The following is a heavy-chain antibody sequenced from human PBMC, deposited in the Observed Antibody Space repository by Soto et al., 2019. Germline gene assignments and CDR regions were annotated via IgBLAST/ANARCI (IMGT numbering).Heavy chain of an antibody. Sequence: QITLKESGPTLVKPTQTLTLTCTFSGFSFNTTGVGVGWIRQPPGTPLEWLTIIYWDDDKRYSPSLKSRLTITKDTSKDQVVLTLTNMDPVDTGTYFCAHRAVLCSGGTCYSHPFDSWGQGTLVTVSS. CDR2: IYWDDDK. J-gene: IGHJ4*02. CDR3: AHRAVLCSGGTCYSHPFDS. V-gene: IGHV2-5*02. D-gene: IGHD2-15*01. CDR1: GFSFNTTGVG.